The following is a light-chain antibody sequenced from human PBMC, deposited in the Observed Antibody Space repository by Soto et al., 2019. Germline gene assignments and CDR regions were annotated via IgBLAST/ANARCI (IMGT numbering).Light chain of an antibody. Sequence: QTVLTQPPSVSGAPGQRVTISCTVSGSTFGAGSDVHWYQQVPGTAPKLLISYNTNRPSGVPDRFSGSKSGTSASLAISGLQPEDEADYYCQCYDSSMTVLFGGGTKVTV. J-gene: IGLJ2*01. CDR2: YNT. CDR1: GSTFGAGSD. CDR3: QCYDSSMTVL. V-gene: IGLV1-40*01.